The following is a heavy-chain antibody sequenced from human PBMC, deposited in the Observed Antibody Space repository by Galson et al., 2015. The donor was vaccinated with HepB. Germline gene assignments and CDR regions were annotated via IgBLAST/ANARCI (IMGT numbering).Heavy chain of an antibody. V-gene: IGHV3-30-3*01. CDR2: ISYDGSNK. D-gene: IGHD3-22*01. Sequence: SLRLSCAASGFTFSSYAMHWVRQAPGKGLEWVAVISYDGSNKYYADSVKGRFTISRDNSKSTLYLQMNSLRAEDTAVYYCARVPHDYYDSSGIPDYWGQGTLVTVSS. CDR3: ARVPHDYYDSSGIPDY. CDR1: GFTFSSYA. J-gene: IGHJ4*02.